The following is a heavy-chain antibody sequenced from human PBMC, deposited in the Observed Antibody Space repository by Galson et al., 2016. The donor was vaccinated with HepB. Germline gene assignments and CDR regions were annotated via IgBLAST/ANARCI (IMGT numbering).Heavy chain of an antibody. D-gene: IGHD6-13*01. J-gene: IGHJ4*02. Sequence: SLRLSCAASGSTFSHAWMSWVRQAPGKGLEWVGRMKSILDGGSTDYAAPVKGRFTIPRDDAKNTVYLQMKRLRMDDTATDYCTPPPTGQQPYYFDLWGQGTLVIVSS. CDR2: MKSILDGGST. CDR1: GSTFSHAW. V-gene: IGHV3-15*01. CDR3: TPPPTGQQPYYFDL.